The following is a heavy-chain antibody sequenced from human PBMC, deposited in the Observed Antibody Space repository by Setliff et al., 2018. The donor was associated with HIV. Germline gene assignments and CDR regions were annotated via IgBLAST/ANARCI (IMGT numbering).Heavy chain of an antibody. J-gene: IGHJ4*02. CDR2: INTYTGNP. Sequence: ASVKVSCKASGYRFASYPMNWVRRAPGQGLEWMGWINTYTGNPTYAQGFTGRFVFSLDTSVSTAYLQIINLKSEDTALYYCARGAGGSGWYVFDQWGQGTLVTVSS. CDR1: GYRFASYP. D-gene: IGHD6-13*01. V-gene: IGHV7-4-1*02. CDR3: ARGAGGSGWYVFDQ.